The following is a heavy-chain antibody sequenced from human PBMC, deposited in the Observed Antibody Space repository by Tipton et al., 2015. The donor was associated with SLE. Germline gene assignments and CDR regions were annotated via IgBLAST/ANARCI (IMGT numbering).Heavy chain of an antibody. Sequence: SLRHSCAASGFSFSSYGMSWVRQGPGKGLEWVSDISGPGNSTNYADSVKGRFTISRDNSKNTLYLEMNSLRAEDTAVYYCAKHNDYDTLDRYYYYMDVWGKGTTVTVSS. CDR2: ISGPGNST. CDR3: AKHNDYDTLDRYYYYMDV. CDR1: GFSFSSYG. V-gene: IGHV3-23*01. J-gene: IGHJ6*03. D-gene: IGHD5-12*01.